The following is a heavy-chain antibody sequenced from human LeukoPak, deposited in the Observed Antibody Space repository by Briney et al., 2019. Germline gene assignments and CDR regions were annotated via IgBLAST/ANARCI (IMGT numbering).Heavy chain of an antibody. CDR3: ARVAQHYDFWSGSHLDYMGV. V-gene: IGHV3-11*04. Sequence: GGSLRLSCAASRFTFSDYYMSWIRQAPGKGLEWISYISSSGSTIYYADSVKGRFTISRDNAKNSLYLQMNSLRAEDTAVYYCARVAQHYDFWSGSHLDYMGVWGRGTTVTVSS. J-gene: IGHJ6*03. CDR2: ISSSGSTI. CDR1: RFTFSDYY. D-gene: IGHD3-3*01.